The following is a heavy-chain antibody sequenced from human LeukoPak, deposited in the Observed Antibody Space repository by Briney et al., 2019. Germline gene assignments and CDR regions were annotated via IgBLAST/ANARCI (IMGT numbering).Heavy chain of an antibody. J-gene: IGHJ4*02. Sequence: PGGSLRLSCAASGFTFSSYGMHWVRQASGKGLEWMASIRYDGSNKYYADSVKGRFTISRDNSKNTLYLQMNSLRAEDTAVYYCASSGYSYGPYGYYFDYWGQGTLVTVSS. CDR2: IRYDGSNK. V-gene: IGHV3-30*02. D-gene: IGHD5-18*01. CDR3: ASSGYSYGPYGYYFDY. CDR1: GFTFSSYG.